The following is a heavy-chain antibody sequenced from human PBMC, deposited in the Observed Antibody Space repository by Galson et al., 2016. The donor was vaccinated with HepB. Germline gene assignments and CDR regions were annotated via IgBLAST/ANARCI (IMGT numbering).Heavy chain of an antibody. D-gene: IGHD3-10*01. J-gene: IGHJ6*02. CDR3: ARADSAYYYYAMVV. V-gene: IGHV3-20*04. Sequence: SLRLSCAASRFTFDDYAMNWVRQAPGKGLEWVSGIDWNGGNRGYADSVKGRFTISRDSAKNSLYLQMSSLRAEGTALDYCARADSAYYYYAMVVWGQGTTFTVSS. CDR1: RFTFDDYA. CDR2: IDWNGGNR.